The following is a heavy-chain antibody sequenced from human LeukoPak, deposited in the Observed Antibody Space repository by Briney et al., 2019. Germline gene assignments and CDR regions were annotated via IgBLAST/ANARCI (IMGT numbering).Heavy chain of an antibody. V-gene: IGHV4-34*01. J-gene: IGHJ4*02. CDR1: GGSFIGYY. CDR3: ARGSNYGGTPYFDY. CDR2: INHSGST. Sequence: ETLSLTCAVYGGSFIGYYWSWIRQPPGKGLEWIGEINHSGSTNYNPSLKSRVTMSVDRSKSQFSLKLSSVTAADTAVYYCARGSNYGGTPYFDYWGQGTLDTVSS. D-gene: IGHD4-23*01.